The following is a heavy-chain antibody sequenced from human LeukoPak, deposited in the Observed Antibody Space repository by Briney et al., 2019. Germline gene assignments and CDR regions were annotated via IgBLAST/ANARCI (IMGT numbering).Heavy chain of an antibody. V-gene: IGHV3-74*01. Sequence: GGSLRLSCAASGFTFSSYWMHWVRQAPGKGLVWVSRINSDGSSTSYADSVKGRFTISRDNAKNSLYLQMNSLRAEDTALYYCARERRSWSAFDYWGQGTLVTVSS. CDR2: INSDGSST. J-gene: IGHJ4*02. D-gene: IGHD6-13*01. CDR3: ARERRSWSAFDY. CDR1: GFTFSSYW.